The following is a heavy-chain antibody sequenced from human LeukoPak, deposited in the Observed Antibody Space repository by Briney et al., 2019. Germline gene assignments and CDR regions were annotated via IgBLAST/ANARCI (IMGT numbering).Heavy chain of an antibody. CDR2: ISSSGSTI. CDR1: GFTFSDYY. Sequence: GGSLRLSCAASGFTFSDYYMSWIRQAPGKGLEWVSYISSSGSTIYYADSVKGRFTISRDNAKNSLYLQMNSLRAEDTAVYYCARDRGVRLPEPKQPSISYYYYMDVWGKGTTVTVSS. CDR3: ARDRGVRLPEPKQPSISYYYYMDV. V-gene: IGHV3-11*04. D-gene: IGHD3-16*01. J-gene: IGHJ6*03.